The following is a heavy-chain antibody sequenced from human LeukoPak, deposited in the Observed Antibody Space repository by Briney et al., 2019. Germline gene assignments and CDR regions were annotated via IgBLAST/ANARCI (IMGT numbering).Heavy chain of an antibody. CDR3: ARGVVPKYYYYGMDV. J-gene: IGHJ6*02. Sequence: ASVKVSCKASGYTFTGYYMHWVRQAPGQGLEWMGWINPNSGGTNYAQKLQGRVTMTTDTSTSTAYMELRSLRSDDTAVYYCARGVVPKYYYYGMDVWGQGTTVTVSS. CDR2: INPNSGGT. V-gene: IGHV1-2*02. CDR1: GYTFTGYY. D-gene: IGHD2-21*01.